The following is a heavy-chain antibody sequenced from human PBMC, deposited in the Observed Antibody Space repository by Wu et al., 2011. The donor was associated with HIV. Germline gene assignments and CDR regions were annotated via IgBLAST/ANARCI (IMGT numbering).Heavy chain of an antibody. CDR2: VDPEDGDT. Sequence: EVQMVQSGAAVKKPGSTVKVSCKVSGVTFTDYYIHWVQQAPGKGLEWMGLVDPEDGDTIYAAKFQGRVTITADTSTDTAYMELSSLRSDDTAVYHCATDRSPGWGPGTKVIVSS. CDR3: ATDRSPG. V-gene: IGHV1-69-2*01. CDR1: GVTFTDYY. J-gene: IGHJ6*02. D-gene: IGHD1-14*01.